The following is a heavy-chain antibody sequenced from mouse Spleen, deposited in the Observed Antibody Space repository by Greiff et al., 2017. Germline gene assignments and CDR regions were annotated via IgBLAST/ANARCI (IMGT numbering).Heavy chain of an antibody. D-gene: IGHD2-12*01. CDR3: ARGYSYYSSYYFDY. V-gene: IGHV5-9*04. CDR1: GFTFSSYT. CDR2: ISSGGGNT. Sequence: EVKLMESGGGLVKPGGSLKLSCAASGFTFSSYTMSWVRQTPAKRLEWVATISSGGGNTYYPDSVKGRFTISRDNARNTLYLQMSSLRSEDTAMYYCARGYSYYSSYYFDYWGQGTTLTVSS. J-gene: IGHJ2*01.